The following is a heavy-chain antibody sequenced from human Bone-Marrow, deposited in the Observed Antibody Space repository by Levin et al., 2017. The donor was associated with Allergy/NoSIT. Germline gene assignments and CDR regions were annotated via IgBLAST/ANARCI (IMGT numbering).Heavy chain of an antibody. Sequence: VASVKVSCKASGYKFTAYYIHWVRQAPGQRPEWMAWINPRNGDTGNAERFQGRVTMTRDPSINTAYLEASDLRSGDTAIYYCAITTTGTPLGPLDYWGQGTLVTVSS. CDR2: INPRNGDT. J-gene: IGHJ4*01. CDR1: GYKFTAYY. V-gene: IGHV1-2*02. D-gene: IGHD1-1*01. CDR3: AITTTGTPLGPLDY.